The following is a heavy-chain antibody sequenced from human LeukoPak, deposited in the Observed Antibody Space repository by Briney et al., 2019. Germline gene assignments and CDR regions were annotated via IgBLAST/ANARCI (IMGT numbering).Heavy chain of an antibody. CDR3: ARRGGIIRGVASYYYMDV. Sequence: SETLSLTCIVSGYSISSGYYWGWIRQPPGKGLEWIGSIYHSGSTNYNPSLKGRVTISVDTSKNQFSLNLSSVTAADTAAYYCARRGGIIRGVASYYYMDVWGKGTTVTISS. J-gene: IGHJ6*03. CDR1: GYSISSGYY. D-gene: IGHD3-10*01. V-gene: IGHV4-38-2*02. CDR2: IYHSGST.